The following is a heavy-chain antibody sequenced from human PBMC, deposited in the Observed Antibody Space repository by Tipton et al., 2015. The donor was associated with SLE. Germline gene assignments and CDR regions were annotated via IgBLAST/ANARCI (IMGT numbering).Heavy chain of an antibody. CDR1: GYTFTSYG. J-gene: IGHJ3*02. Sequence: QLVQSGAEVKKPGAPVKVSCKASGYTFTSYGISWVRQAPGQGLEWMGWISAYNGNTNYAQKLQGRVTMTTDTSTSTAYMELRSLRSDDTAVYYCARDAGITMVQGVILSNAFDIWGQGTMVTVSS. V-gene: IGHV1-18*01. CDR3: ARDAGITMVQGVILSNAFDI. CDR2: ISAYNGNT. D-gene: IGHD3-10*01.